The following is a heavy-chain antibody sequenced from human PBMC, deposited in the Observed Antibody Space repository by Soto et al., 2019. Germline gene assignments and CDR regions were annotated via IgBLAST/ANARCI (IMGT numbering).Heavy chain of an antibody. Sequence: KRSRASVKVSCKASGYTFTSYGISWVRQAPGQGLEWMGWISAYNGNTNYAQKLQGRVTMTTDTSTSTAYMELRSLRSDDTAVYYCAREASFRSLHLPFYDILTGYYSHAPYGMDGWGQGTTVTVSS. D-gene: IGHD3-9*01. V-gene: IGHV1-18*01. J-gene: IGHJ6*02. CDR3: AREASFRSLHLPFYDILTGYYSHAPYGMDG. CDR2: ISAYNGNT. CDR1: GYTFTSYG.